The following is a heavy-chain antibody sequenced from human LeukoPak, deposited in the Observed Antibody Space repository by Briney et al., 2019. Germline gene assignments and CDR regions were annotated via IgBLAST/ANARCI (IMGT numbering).Heavy chain of an antibody. CDR1: GGPISSVNDY. CDR2: MYSSGSS. Sequence: KPSETLSLTCTVSGGPISSVNDYWNWIRQPAGKGLEWIGRMYSSGSSNYNPSLKSRVTISVDTSKNQFSLKLSSVTAADTAVYYCARDAGVAAAGGIDYWGQGTLVTVSS. V-gene: IGHV4-61*02. D-gene: IGHD6-13*01. J-gene: IGHJ4*02. CDR3: ARDAGVAAAGGIDY.